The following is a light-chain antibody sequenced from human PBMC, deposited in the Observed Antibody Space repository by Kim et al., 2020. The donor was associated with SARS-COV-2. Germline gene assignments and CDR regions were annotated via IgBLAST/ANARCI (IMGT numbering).Light chain of an antibody. Sequence: DIVTTQSPLSLPVSPGEAASISCRSSQSLLHSNGHNYLDWYLQKPGQSPQLLIYLASSRASGVPDRFSGSGSGTDFTLQITRVEAEDVGVYYCMQARQTPPWTFGPGTKVDIK. CDR3: MQARQTPPWT. V-gene: IGKV2-28*01. CDR1: QSLLHSNGHNY. J-gene: IGKJ1*01. CDR2: LAS.